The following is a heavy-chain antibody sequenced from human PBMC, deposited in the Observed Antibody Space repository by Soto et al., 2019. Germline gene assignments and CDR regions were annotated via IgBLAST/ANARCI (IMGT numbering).Heavy chain of an antibody. V-gene: IGHV3-21*01. D-gene: IGHD3-22*01. CDR1: GFPVSNNY. Sequence: GSLRLSCAASGFPVSNNYMNWVRQAPGKGLEWVSSISSSSTYIYYAGSVKGRFTISRDNAKNSLYLQMNSLRAEDTAVYYCARDKDPHYDSSGYYHLNWFDPWGQGTLVTVSS. CDR2: ISSSSTYI. J-gene: IGHJ5*02. CDR3: ARDKDPHYDSSGYYHLNWFDP.